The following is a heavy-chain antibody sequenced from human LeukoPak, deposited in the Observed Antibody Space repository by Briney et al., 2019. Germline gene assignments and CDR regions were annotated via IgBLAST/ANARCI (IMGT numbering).Heavy chain of an antibody. V-gene: IGHV1-8*01. Sequence: GASVKVSCKASGYTFTNYDITWVRQATGQGLERMGWMNPNSGNTGYAQKFLGRVTMTRSTSISTAYMELSSLRSEDTAVYYCARDRYSSNWFFDYYYYGMDVWGQGTTVTVSS. CDR2: MNPNSGNT. CDR3: ARDRYSSNWFFDYYYYGMDV. CDR1: GYTFTNYD. D-gene: IGHD6-13*01. J-gene: IGHJ6*02.